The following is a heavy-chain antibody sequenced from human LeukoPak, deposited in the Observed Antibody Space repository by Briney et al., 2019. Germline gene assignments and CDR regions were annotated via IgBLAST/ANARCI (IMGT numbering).Heavy chain of an antibody. CDR1: GFTFSTDG. V-gene: IGHV3-30*02. Sequence: GGSLKLSCVASGFTFSTDGMHWVRQAPGKGLEWVAFIQYDGSNTLYADSVKGRFTISRDNAKNSLYLQMNSLRAEDTALYHCARVSDYNYYDSSGYYYGWFDPWGQGTLVTVSS. J-gene: IGHJ5*02. D-gene: IGHD3-22*01. CDR3: ARVSDYNYYDSSGYYYGWFDP. CDR2: IQYDGSNT.